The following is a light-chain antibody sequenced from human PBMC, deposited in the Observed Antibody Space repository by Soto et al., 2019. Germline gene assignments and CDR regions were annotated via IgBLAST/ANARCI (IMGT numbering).Light chain of an antibody. CDR3: QHYSSVWA. CDR1: QSISRG. CDR2: DAS. Sequence: DIQMTQSPSTLSSSVGDRVTITCRASQSISRGLALYQQKPGKAPNLLIYDASTLESGVPSRFSGSGSGTEFTLTISCLHPDDFATYYCQHYSSVWAFGQGTKVDIK. J-gene: IGKJ1*01. V-gene: IGKV1-5*01.